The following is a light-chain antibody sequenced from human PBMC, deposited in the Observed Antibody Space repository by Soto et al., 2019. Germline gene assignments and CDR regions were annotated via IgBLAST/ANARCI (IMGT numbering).Light chain of an antibody. CDR3: QQYENLPLS. CDR2: ETS. CDR1: QDIHNY. V-gene: IGKV1-33*01. Sequence: DIQMTQSPSSLSASVGDRVTITCQASQDIHNYLNWYQQKPGKAPKLLIYETSNLETGVPSRFSGSGSGTDFTLTISSLQPEDFATLYCQQYENLPLSFGGGTRVESK. J-gene: IGKJ4*01.